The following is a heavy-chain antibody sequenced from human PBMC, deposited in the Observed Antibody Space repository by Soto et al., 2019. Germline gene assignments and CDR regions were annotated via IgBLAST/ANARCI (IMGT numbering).Heavy chain of an antibody. CDR2: IYYSGST. CDR3: ARVQSSRGGYYYYGMDV. D-gene: IGHD3-10*01. J-gene: IGHJ6*02. V-gene: IGHV4-61*01. Sequence: PSETLSLTCTVSGGSVSSGSYYWSWIRQPPGKGPEWIGYIYYSGSTNYNPSLKSRVTISVDTSKNQFSLKLSSVTAADTAVYYCARVQSSRGGYYYYGMDVWGQGTTVTVSS. CDR1: GGSVSSGSYY.